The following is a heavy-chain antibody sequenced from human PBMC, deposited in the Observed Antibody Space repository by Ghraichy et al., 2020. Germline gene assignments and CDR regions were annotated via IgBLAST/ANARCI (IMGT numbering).Heavy chain of an antibody. CDR1: GFTFSSYE. CDR3: TRDWGYCGSDCYSQAFDT. J-gene: IGHJ3*02. D-gene: IGHD2-21*02. Sequence: GGSLRLSCAASGFTFSSYEMNWVRQAPGKGLEWVSYISSSGDSIYYADSVKGRFTISRDNAKNSLYLQMNSLRAEDTAVYYCTRDWGYCGSDCYSQAFDTWGQGTMVTVSS. V-gene: IGHV3-48*03. CDR2: ISSSGDSI.